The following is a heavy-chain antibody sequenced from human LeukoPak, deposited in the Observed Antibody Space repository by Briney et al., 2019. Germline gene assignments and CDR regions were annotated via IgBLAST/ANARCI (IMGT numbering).Heavy chain of an antibody. CDR3: ARVLGYCSGGSCYSNYFDY. D-gene: IGHD2-15*01. J-gene: IGHJ4*02. Sequence: GGSLRLSCAASGFTFEDYGMSWVRQAPGKGLEWVSGINWNGGSTGYADSVKGRFTISRDNAKNSLYLQMNSLRAEDTALYYCARVLGYCSGGSCYSNYFDYWGQGTLVTVSS. CDR1: GFTFEDYG. V-gene: IGHV3-20*04. CDR2: INWNGGST.